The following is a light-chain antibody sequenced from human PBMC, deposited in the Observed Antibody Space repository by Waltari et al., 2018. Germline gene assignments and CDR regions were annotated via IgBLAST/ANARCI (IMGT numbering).Light chain of an antibody. CDR3: CSYAGSSTLV. CDR2: EGS. Sequence: QSALTQPASVSGSPGQSITISCTGTSSDVGSYNLVSWYQQHPGKAPKRMIYEGSTRPSGVPHRFSGSMSGNTASLSISGLQAEDEADYYCCSYAGSSTLVFGGGTKLTVL. CDR1: SSDVGSYNL. J-gene: IGLJ2*01. V-gene: IGLV2-23*01.